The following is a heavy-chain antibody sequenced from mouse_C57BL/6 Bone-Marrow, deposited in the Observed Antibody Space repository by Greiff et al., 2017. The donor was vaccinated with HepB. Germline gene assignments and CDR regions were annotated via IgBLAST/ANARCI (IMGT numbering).Heavy chain of an antibody. CDR3: ARADYYGTWFAY. CDR1: GYSITSGYD. D-gene: IGHD1-1*01. J-gene: IGHJ3*01. CDR2: ISYSGST. V-gene: IGHV3-1*01. Sequence: DVKLVESGPGMVKPSQSLSLTCTVTGYSITSGYDWHWIRHFPGNKLEWMGYISYSGSTNYNPSLKSRISITHDTSKNHFFLKLNSVTTEDTATYYCARADYYGTWFAYWGQGTLVTVSA.